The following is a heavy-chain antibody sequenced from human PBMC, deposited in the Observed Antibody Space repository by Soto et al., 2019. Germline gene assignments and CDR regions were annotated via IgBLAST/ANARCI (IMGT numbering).Heavy chain of an antibody. V-gene: IGHV3-30*18. CDR1: GFTFSNYG. Sequence: QVQLVESGGGVVQPGRSLRLSCAASGFTFSNYGMHWVRQAPGKGLEWVIVISYDGNVAYYADSVKGRFTISRDNSKNTLYLQMNSLRTEGTAMYYCANEGPSTNWYFDYWGQGTLVTVSS. J-gene: IGHJ4*02. CDR3: ANEGPSTNWYFDY. CDR2: ISYDGNVA. D-gene: IGHD1-1*01.